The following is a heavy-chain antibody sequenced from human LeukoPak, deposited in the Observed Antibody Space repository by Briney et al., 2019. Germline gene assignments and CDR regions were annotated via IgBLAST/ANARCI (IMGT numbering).Heavy chain of an antibody. V-gene: IGHV3-53*01. CDR3: AHSSGYAYGLDY. Sequence: GGSLRLSCAASGFIVSSNYMSWVRQAPGKGLEWVSVIYSGGRTYYADSVKGRFTISRDNAKNSLYLQMNSLRAEDTAVYYCAHSSGYAYGLDYWGRGTLVTVSS. J-gene: IGHJ4*02. CDR1: GFIVSSNY. D-gene: IGHD3-22*01. CDR2: IYSGGRT.